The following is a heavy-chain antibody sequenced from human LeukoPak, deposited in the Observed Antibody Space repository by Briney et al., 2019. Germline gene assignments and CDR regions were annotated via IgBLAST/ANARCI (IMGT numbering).Heavy chain of an antibody. J-gene: IGHJ1*01. D-gene: IGHD3-22*01. V-gene: IGHV3-23*01. CDR1: GFTFASYA. Sequence: GGSLRLSXAASGFTFASYAMSWVRQAPGKGLEWVSAISGSGGSTYYADSVKGRFTISRDNSKRTLYLQMNSLSAEDMAVYYCAHHRESLDSDTEYFQHWGQGTLVTVSS. CDR2: ISGSGGST. CDR3: AHHRESLDSDTEYFQH.